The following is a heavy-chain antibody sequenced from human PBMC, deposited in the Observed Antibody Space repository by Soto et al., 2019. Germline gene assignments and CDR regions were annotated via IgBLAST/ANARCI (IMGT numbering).Heavy chain of an antibody. Sequence: EVQVVESGGGLVQPGGSLRLSCAASGFIVSSSYMSWVRQAPGKGLEWVAVIYSAGSTYYADSVKGRFTIYRDSSKNTLDLQMDSQRAEDTAVHYCARSPTSTNYPNCFDPWGQGTLVTVSS. CDR1: GFIVSSSY. D-gene: IGHD2-8*01. V-gene: IGHV3-66*01. CDR3: ARSPTSTNYPNCFDP. J-gene: IGHJ5*02. CDR2: IYSAGST.